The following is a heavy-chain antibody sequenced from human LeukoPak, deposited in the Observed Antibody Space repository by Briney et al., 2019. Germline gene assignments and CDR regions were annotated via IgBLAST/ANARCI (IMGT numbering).Heavy chain of an antibody. D-gene: IGHD3-22*01. J-gene: IGHJ4*02. V-gene: IGHV1-8*02. CDR1: GYTFTSYG. Sequence: ASVKVSCKASGYTFTSYGINWVRQATGQGLEWMGWMNPNSGNTGYAQKFQGRVTMTRNTSISTAYMELSSLRSEDTAVYYCARSYDSSGYYYRSPIDYWGQGTLVTVSS. CDR3: ARSYDSSGYYYRSPIDY. CDR2: MNPNSGNT.